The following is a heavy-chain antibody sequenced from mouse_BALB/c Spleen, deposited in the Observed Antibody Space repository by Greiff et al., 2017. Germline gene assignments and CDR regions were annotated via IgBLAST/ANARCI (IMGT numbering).Heavy chain of an antibody. CDR1: GYSITSDYA. D-gene: IGHD3-1*01. J-gene: IGHJ4*01. CDR3: ARGGQLGLHYAMDY. CDR2: ISYSGST. Sequence: EVKLMESGPGLVKPSQSLSLTCTVTGYSITSDYAWNWIRQFPGNKLEWMGYISYSGSTSYNPSLKSRISITRDTSKNQFFLQLNSVTTEDTATYYCARGGQLGLHYAMDYWGQGTSVTVSS. V-gene: IGHV3-2*02.